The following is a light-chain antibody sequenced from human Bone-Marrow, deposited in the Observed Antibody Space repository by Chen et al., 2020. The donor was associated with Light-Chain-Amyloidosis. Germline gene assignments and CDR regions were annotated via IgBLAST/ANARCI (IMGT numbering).Light chain of an antibody. CDR3: QSFDGTLRGAVV. Sequence: QSVLAQPPAVSGAPGQTVTISCTGSSSNIGAGYNVHWYQQLPGTVPKLLIYDNNNRPSGVPDRVSGAQSGTSASLSNTGRQAHGEADYYCQSFDGTLRGAVVFGGGTTLTVL. CDR1: SSNIGAGYN. V-gene: IGLV1-40*01. J-gene: IGLJ2*01. CDR2: DNN.